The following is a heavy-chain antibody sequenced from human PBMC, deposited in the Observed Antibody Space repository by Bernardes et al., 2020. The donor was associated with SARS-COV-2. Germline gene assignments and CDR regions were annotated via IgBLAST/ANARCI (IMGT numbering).Heavy chain of an antibody. CDR2: ISESGGNT. V-gene: IGHV3-23*01. CDR1: GFAFSSHG. J-gene: IGHJ4*02. CDR3: AKGGWYYFDF. Sequence: GGSLRLSCAASGFAFSSHGLTWVRQAPGRGLEWVSSISESGGNTYYADSVKGRFTISRDNSKSTLYLQMNSLRAEDTAVYYCAKGGWYYFDFWGQGTLVTVSS. D-gene: IGHD6-19*01.